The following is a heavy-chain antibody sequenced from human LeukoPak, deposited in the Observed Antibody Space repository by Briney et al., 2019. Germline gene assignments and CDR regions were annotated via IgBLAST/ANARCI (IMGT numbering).Heavy chain of an antibody. CDR3: ATDPTGGDTYDGFDY. CDR1: GGRFSSSA. V-gene: IGHV1-69*04. J-gene: IGHJ4*02. CDR2: IIPVLDRA. Sequence: SVEVSCKASGGRFSSSALSWVRQAPGQGLEWMGRIIPVLDRADYAQKFQDRLKITADKSTGTAYMDLNSLRSEDTAVYYCATDPTGGDTYDGFDYWGQGTLVTVSS. D-gene: IGHD5-18*01.